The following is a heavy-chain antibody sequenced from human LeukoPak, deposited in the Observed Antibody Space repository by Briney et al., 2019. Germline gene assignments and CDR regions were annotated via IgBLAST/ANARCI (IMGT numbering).Heavy chain of an antibody. CDR2: INPNSGGT. J-gene: IGHJ4*02. Sequence: ASVKVSCKASGYTFTGYYMHWVRQAPGQGLEWMGWINPNSGGTNYAQKFQGRVTMTRDTSISTAYMELSRLRSDDTAVYYCARGPSLRLAGNAFDYWGQGTLVSVSS. CDR3: ARGPSLRLAGNAFDY. V-gene: IGHV1-2*02. CDR1: GYTFTGYY. D-gene: IGHD1-1*01.